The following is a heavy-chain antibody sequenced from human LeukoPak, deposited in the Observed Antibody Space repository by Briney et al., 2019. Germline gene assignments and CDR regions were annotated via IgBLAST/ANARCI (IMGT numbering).Heavy chain of an antibody. J-gene: IGHJ6*03. Sequence: SETLSLTCTVSGYSISSGYYWGWIRQPPGKGLEWIGTIYHSGSTYYNPSLKSRVTISVDTSKNQFSLKLSSVTAADTAVYYCARTTEGYCRGRSCYSYYYYMDVWGKGTTVTVSS. V-gene: IGHV4-38-2*02. CDR2: IYHSGST. CDR3: ARTTEGYCRGRSCYSYYYYMDV. D-gene: IGHD2-15*01. CDR1: GYSISSGYY.